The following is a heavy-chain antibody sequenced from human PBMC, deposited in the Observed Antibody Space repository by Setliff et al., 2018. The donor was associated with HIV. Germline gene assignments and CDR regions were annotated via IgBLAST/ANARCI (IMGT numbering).Heavy chain of an antibody. CDR3: ARDRGRGSGSPTRKYYYYGMDV. Sequence: PSETLSLTCTVSGDSISSGSYYWSWIRQPAGKGLHWIGRIYTSGSTNYNPSLESRVTISVDTSKNKYSLKLRSVTTADTAVYYCARDRGRGSGSPTRKYYYYGMDVWGQGTTVTVSS. CDR1: GDSISSGSYY. D-gene: IGHD3-10*01. CDR2: IYTSGST. V-gene: IGHV4-61*02. J-gene: IGHJ6*02.